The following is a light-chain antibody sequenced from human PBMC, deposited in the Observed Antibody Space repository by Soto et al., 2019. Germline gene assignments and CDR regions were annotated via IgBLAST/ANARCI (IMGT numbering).Light chain of an antibody. CDR3: LQYNTFPHT. CDR1: QHISRN. CDR2: DAT. Sequence: DIQMTQSPATLPASVGDRVTLTCRASQHISRNLAWFQQRPGQVPKLIIYDATSLQSGVPSRFSASASGTDFTLTISSLHPDDFATYYCLQYNTFPHTFGQGTKVDIK. V-gene: IGKV1-5*01. J-gene: IGKJ2*01.